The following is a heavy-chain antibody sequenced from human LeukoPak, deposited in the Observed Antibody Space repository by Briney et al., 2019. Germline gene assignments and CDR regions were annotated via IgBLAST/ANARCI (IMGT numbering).Heavy chain of an antibody. D-gene: IGHD6-13*01. Sequence: SETLSLTCTLSGSSINGYYWSWIRQPPGGGLEWIGYIYYSGKTDYNPSLKSRATISLDTSNSQFSLNLSSVTAADTAVYYCARATETFSWFLQHWGQGTLVTVSS. V-gene: IGHV4-59*01. CDR2: IYYSGKT. J-gene: IGHJ1*01. CDR1: GSSINGYY. CDR3: ARATETFSWFLQH.